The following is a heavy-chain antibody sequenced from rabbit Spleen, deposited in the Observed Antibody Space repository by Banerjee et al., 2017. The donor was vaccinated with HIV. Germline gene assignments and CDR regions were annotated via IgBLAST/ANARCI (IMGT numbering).Heavy chain of an antibody. CDR3: ARGHTSGDYVGL. CDR1: GFDFSNYG. Sequence: QEQLVESGGGLVQPGGSLKLSCKASGFDFSNYGVSWVRQAPGKGLEWIGCIYAGSSGSTYYAIWAKGRFTISKTSSTTVTLQMTSLTAADTATYFCARGHTSGDYVGLWGPGTLVTV. V-gene: IGHV1S45*01. CDR2: IYAGSSGST. D-gene: IGHD2-1*01. J-gene: IGHJ4*01.